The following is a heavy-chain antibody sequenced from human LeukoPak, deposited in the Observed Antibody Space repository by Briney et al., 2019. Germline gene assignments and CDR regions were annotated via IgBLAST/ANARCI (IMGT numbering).Heavy chain of an antibody. CDR2: ISGGGDNT. CDR3: AKFLGREAY. V-gene: IGHV3-23*01. CDR1: GFIFYDYA. D-gene: IGHD1-26*01. Sequence: GESLRLSCAASGFIFYDYAMSWVRQVPGKGLEWVSGISGGGDNTYYIDSVKGRFTISRDNSKNTLYLQMNSLRAEDTAVYYCAKFLGREAYWGQGTLVTVSS. J-gene: IGHJ4*02.